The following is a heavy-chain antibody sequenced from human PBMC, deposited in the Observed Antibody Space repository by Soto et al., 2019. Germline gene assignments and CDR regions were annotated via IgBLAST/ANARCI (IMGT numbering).Heavy chain of an antibody. CDR3: ASARRGGRTCDY. CDR1: CDSITSGAHY. V-gene: IGHV4-31*11. Sequence: QVQLQESGPGLVKPSQTLSLTCAVSCDSITSGAHYWSWIRQHPGKGLAWLGYIHSSGSTYYTPSLKNRLSISIDTSKNQVYLHLESVTAADTAVYFCASARRGGRTCDYWGQGTPVTVSS. J-gene: IGHJ4*02. CDR2: IHSSGST. D-gene: IGHD2-15*01.